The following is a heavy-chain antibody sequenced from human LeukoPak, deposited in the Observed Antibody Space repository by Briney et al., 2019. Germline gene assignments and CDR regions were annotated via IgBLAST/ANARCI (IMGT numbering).Heavy chain of an antibody. J-gene: IGHJ4*02. D-gene: IGHD3-16*01. CDR1: GFPFSGYW. CDR2: IKEDGSEA. CDR3: ARGGANRFDY. V-gene: IGHV3-7*04. Sequence: GGSLRLSCAASGFPFSGYWMTRVRQAPGRGLEWVATIKEDGSEAYFGDSVKGRFAISRDNAKNSLYLQMNSLRGEDTAVYYCARGGANRFDYWGQGTLVTVSS.